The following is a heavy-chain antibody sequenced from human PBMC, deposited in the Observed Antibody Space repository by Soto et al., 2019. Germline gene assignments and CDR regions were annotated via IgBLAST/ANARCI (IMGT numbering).Heavy chain of an antibody. J-gene: IGHJ5*02. V-gene: IGHV1-8*01. CDR1: GYTFTSYD. D-gene: IGHD4-17*01. CDR3: ARGIKYGAYSMWFDP. CDR2: MNPNSGNT. Sequence: QVQLVQSGAEVKKPGASVKVSCKASGYTFTSYDINWVRQATGQGLAYLGWMNPNSGNTGYVQKFQGRVTMTRDTSISTAYMELSSLRSEDSAVYFCARGIKYGAYSMWFDPWGQGTLVTVSS.